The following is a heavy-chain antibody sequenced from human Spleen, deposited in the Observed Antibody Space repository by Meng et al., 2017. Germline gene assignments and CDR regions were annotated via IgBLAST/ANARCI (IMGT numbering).Heavy chain of an antibody. V-gene: IGHV4-39*01. CDR3: VMSSGWGRTGFDP. CDR1: GGSISTSGYY. J-gene: IGHJ5*02. D-gene: IGHD6-19*01. CDR2: IGHSGIT. Sequence: QPQLQESGPGLVKPSEALSLTFTVSGGSISTSGYYWGWIRQPPGKGLEWIGSIGHSGITYYTPSLKSRVTVPIDTSKSQFSLKLTSVTAADTAVYYCVMSSGWGRTGFDPCGQGTLVTVSS.